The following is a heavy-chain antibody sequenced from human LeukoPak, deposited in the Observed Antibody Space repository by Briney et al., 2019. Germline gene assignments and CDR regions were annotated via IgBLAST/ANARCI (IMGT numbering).Heavy chain of an antibody. J-gene: IGHJ6*03. V-gene: IGHV3-48*03. Sequence: GGSLRLSCAASGFTFSSYEMNWVRQAPGKGLEWVAYISSSGSTIYYADSVKGRFTISRDNAKNSLYLQMNSLRAEDTAVYYCASWPFLAYCGGDCYLDVWGKGTTVTVSS. CDR1: GFTFSSYE. CDR3: ASWPFLAYCGGDCYLDV. D-gene: IGHD2-21*01. CDR2: ISSSGSTI.